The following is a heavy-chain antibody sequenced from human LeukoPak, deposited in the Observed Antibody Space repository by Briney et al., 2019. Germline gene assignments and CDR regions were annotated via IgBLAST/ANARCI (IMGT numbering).Heavy chain of an antibody. V-gene: IGHV1-18*01. J-gene: IGHJ4*02. CDR2: TGVYNDNT. D-gene: IGHD5-18*01. Sequence: GASVKVSCKASGYMFASYGISWVRQAPGQGLEWMGWTGVYNDNTNLAPKFQGRVTMTTDISTTTAVMELRSLRSDDTAVYYCARDLFEYTYGLPFDYWGQGTLVTVPS. CDR3: ARDLFEYTYGLPFDY. CDR1: GYMFASYG.